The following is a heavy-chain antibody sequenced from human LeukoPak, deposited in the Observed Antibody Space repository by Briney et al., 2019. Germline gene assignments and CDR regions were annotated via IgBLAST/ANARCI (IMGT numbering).Heavy chain of an antibody. CDR3: ARETGRYYNWFDP. CDR2: IYYAGST. J-gene: IGHJ5*02. V-gene: IGHV4-61*01. CDR1: GGSFSSGNYY. D-gene: IGHD3-9*01. Sequence: PSETLSLTCTVSGGSFSSGNYYWSWIRQPPGKGLEWIGYIYYAGSTNYNPSLKSRVTISVDTSKNQSSLKLSSVTAADTAVYYCARETGRYYNWFDPWGQGTLVTVSS.